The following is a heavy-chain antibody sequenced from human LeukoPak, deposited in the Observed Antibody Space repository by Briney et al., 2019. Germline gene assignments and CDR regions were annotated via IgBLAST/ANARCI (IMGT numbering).Heavy chain of an antibody. V-gene: IGHV6-1*01. D-gene: IGHD6-19*01. CDR2: TYCRYTCGN. J-gene: IGHJ4*02. CDR3: ERDQYTSGWYTDY. CDR1: GDSVSSNSVT. Sequence: SQTLSLTCAISGDSVSSNSVTWNWIRQSPSRGLEWLGKTYCRYTCGNDYAVSVRGRITVTPDTSKDQFSLYLNSVTPEDKAVYYCERDQYTSGWYTDYWGQGTLVTVSS.